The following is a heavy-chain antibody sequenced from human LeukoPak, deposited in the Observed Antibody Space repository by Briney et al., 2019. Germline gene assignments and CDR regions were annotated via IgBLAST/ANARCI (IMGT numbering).Heavy chain of an antibody. V-gene: IGHV1-69*04. CDR1: GYTFTYYY. Sequence: GASVKVSCKASGYTFTYYYIHWMRQAPGQGLEWMGRIIPILGIANYAQKFQGRVTITADKSTSTAYMELSSLRSEDTAVYYCARDRGQDYGSVPGDYWGQGTLVTVSS. D-gene: IGHD3-10*01. CDR2: IIPILGIA. CDR3: ARDRGQDYGSVPGDY. J-gene: IGHJ4*02.